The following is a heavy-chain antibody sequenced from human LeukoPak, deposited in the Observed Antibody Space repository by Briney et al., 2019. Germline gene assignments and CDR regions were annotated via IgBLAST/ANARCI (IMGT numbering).Heavy chain of an antibody. CDR2: IYYSGST. Sequence: SETLSLTCTVSGGPISSYYWSWIRQPPGKGLEWIVYIYYSGSTNYNPSLKSRVTISVDTSKNQFSLKLSSVTAADTAVYYCARHKVADGGYDGVYYFDYWGQGTLVTVSS. CDR3: ARHKVADGGYDGVYYFDY. CDR1: GGPISSYY. J-gene: IGHJ4*02. V-gene: IGHV4-59*08. D-gene: IGHD5-12*01.